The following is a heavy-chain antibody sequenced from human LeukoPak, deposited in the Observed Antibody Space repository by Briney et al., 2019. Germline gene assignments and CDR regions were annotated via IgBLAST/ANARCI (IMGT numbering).Heavy chain of an antibody. CDR2: ISYDGSNK. CDR3: AAYHTSGTFGHFQH. J-gene: IGHJ1*01. CDR1: GFTFNSYG. V-gene: IGHV3-30*03. Sequence: GGSLRLSCAASGFTFNSYGMHWVRQAPGKGLEWLAAISYDGSNKYFADSVEGRLVVSRDNSNNTLYLHMNTLRPDDTGIYYCAAYHTSGTFGHFQHWGQGTLVTVSS. D-gene: IGHD3/OR15-3a*01.